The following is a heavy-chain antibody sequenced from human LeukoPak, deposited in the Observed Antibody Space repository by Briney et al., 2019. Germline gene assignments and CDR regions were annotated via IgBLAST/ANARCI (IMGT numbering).Heavy chain of an antibody. J-gene: IGHJ6*03. V-gene: IGHV4-4*07. CDR2: IYTSGSA. CDR1: GGSISSYY. CDR3: ARDGGVRQQLATSEHYYYYYYMDV. D-gene: IGHD6-13*01. Sequence: SETLSLTCTVSGGSISSYYWSWIRQPAGKGLEWVGRIYTSGSANYNPSPKSRVTMSVDTSKNQFSLKLSSVTAADTAVYYCARDGGVRQQLATSEHYYYYYYMDVWGKGTTVTVSS.